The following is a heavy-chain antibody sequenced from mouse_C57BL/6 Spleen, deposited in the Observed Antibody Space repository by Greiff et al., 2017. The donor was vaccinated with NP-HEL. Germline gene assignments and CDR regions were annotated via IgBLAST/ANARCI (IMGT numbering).Heavy chain of an antibody. CDR2: IDPEDGDT. V-gene: IGHV14-1*01. J-gene: IGHJ4*01. CDR1: GFNIKDYY. CDR3: TTWYGSRRSYAMDY. D-gene: IGHD1-1*01. Sequence: EVKLQESGAELVRPGASVKLSCTASGFNIKDYYMHWVKQRPEQGLEWIGRIDPEDGDTEYAPKFQGKATMTADTSSNTAYLQLSSLTSEDTAVYYCTTWYGSRRSYAMDYWGQGTSVTVSS.